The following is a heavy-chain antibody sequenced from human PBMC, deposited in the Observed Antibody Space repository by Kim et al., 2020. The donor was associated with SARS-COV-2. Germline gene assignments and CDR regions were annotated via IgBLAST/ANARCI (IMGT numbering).Heavy chain of an antibody. CDR2: ITSKAYGGTT. D-gene: IGHD1-26*01. CDR3: SRVLGIVVGTWYFDF. V-gene: IGHV3-49*03. Sequence: GGSLRLSCTTSGFTFYDYALSWFRQAPGKGLEWVAFITSKAYGGTTHYAASVEGRFTISRDDSNSIAHLQLNSLQTEDTAVYYCSRVLGIVVGTWYFDFWGQGTLVTVSS. J-gene: IGHJ4*02. CDR1: GFTFYDYA.